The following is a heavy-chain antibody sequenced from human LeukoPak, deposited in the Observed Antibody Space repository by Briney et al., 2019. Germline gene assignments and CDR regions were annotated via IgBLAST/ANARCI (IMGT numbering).Heavy chain of an antibody. J-gene: IGHJ4*02. CDR3: ARDRQMATITLNFDY. D-gene: IGHD5-24*01. CDR1: GFTFSDYY. Sequence: GGSLRLSCAASGFTFSDYYMSWIRQAPGKGPEWVSYISSSGSTIYYADSVKGRFTISRDNAKNSLYLQMNSLRAEDTAVYYCARDRQMATITLNFDYWGQGILVTVSS. V-gene: IGHV3-11*01. CDR2: ISSSGSTI.